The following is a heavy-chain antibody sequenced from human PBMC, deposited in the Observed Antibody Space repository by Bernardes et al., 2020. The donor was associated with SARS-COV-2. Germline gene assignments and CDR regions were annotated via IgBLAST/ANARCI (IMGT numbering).Heavy chain of an antibody. CDR2: ISVSTSTI. V-gene: IGHV3-48*01. CDR1: GFTFSHHG. Sequence: GGSLRLSCAGSGFTFSHHGMNWVRQAPGKGLEWISYISVSTSTINYADSVKGRFTISRDNVKNSLYLQMDSLRADDTAVYYCSRMVILVRGVSNDAFDLWGQEKMGTVS. CDR3: SRMVILVRGVSNDAFDL. D-gene: IGHD3-10*01. J-gene: IGHJ3*01.